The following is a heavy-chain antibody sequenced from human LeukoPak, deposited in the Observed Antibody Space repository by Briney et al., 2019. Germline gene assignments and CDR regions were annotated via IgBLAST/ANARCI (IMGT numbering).Heavy chain of an antibody. V-gene: IGHV4-34*01. D-gene: IGHD5-12*01. J-gene: IGHJ6*02. CDR2: INHSGST. CDR3: ARDGLGYSGYDEYYYYGMDV. Sequence: PSETLSLTCAVYGGSFSGYYWSWIRQPPGKGLEWIGEINHSGSTNYNPSLKSRVTISVDTSKNQFSLKLSSVTAADTAVYYCARDGLGYSGYDEYYYYGMDVWGQGTTVTVSS. CDR1: GGSFSGYY.